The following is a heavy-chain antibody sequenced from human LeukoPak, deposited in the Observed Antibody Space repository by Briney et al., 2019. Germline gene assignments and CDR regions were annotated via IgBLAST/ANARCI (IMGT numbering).Heavy chain of an antibody. CDR2: IKQDGSEK. CDR3: ANGDGFGY. V-gene: IGHV3-7*01. Sequence: GGSLRLSCATSGFTFSTYWMSWVRQAPGKGLEWVANIKQDGSEKYHADSVTGRFTISRDNAKNSLYLQMNSLRAEDTAVYYCANGDGFGYWGQGTLVTVSS. CDR1: GFTFSTYW. J-gene: IGHJ4*02. D-gene: IGHD5-24*01.